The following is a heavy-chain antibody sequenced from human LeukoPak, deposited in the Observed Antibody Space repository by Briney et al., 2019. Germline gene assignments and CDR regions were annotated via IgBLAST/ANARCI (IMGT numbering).Heavy chain of an antibody. D-gene: IGHD3-10*01. V-gene: IGHV3-30*18. J-gene: IGHJ6*02. CDR3: AKCILWFGELPPLGMDV. Sequence: PGGSLRLSCAASGFTFSSYGMHWVRQAPGKGLEWVAVISYDGSNKYYADSVKGRFTISRDNSKNTLYLQMNSLRAEDTAVYYCAKCILWFGELPPLGMDVWGQGTTVTVSS. CDR1: GFTFSSYG. CDR2: ISYDGSNK.